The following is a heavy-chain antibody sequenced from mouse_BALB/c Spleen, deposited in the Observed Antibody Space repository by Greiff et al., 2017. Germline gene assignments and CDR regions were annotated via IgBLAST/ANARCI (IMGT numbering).Heavy chain of an antibody. CDR2: ISSGGSYT. V-gene: IGHV5-6*01. D-gene: IGHD1-1*01. Sequence: EVMLVESGGDLVKPGGSLKLSCAASGFTFSSYGMSWVRQTPDKRLEWVATISSGGSYTYYPDSVKGRFTISRDNAKNTLYLQMSSLKSEDTAMYYCARHPTYGSSYERYFDYWGQGTTLTVSS. J-gene: IGHJ2*01. CDR1: GFTFSSYG. CDR3: ARHPTYGSSYERYFDY.